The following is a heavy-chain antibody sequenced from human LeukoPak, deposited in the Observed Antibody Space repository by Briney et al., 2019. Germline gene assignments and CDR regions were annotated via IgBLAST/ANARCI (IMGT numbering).Heavy chain of an antibody. CDR2: IYYSGSSGST. CDR1: GYSISSGYY. D-gene: IGHD1-26*01. CDR3: ARLKAYGGTDDTPDY. V-gene: IGHV4-38-2*02. J-gene: IGHJ4*02. Sequence: TSETLSLTCTVSGYSISSGYYWGWIRQPPGTGLEWIGSIYYSGSSGSTYYNPSLKSRVTISVDTSKIQFSLRLSSVTAADTAVYYCARLKAYGGTDDTPDYWGLGTLVTAPS.